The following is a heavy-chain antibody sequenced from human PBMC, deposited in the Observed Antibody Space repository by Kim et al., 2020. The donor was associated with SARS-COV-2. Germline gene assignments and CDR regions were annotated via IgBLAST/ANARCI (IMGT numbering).Heavy chain of an antibody. CDR3: ARGRPSLWFGELLVYYYYGMDV. V-gene: IGHV1-18*01. J-gene: IGHJ6*02. CDR2: ISAYNGNT. CDR1: GYTFTSYG. D-gene: IGHD3-10*01. Sequence: ASVKVSCKASGYTFTSYGISWVRQAPGQGLEWMGWISAYNGNTNYAQKLQGRVTMTTDTSTSTAYMELRSLRSDDTAVYYCARGRPSLWFGELLVYYYYGMDVWGQGTTVTVSS.